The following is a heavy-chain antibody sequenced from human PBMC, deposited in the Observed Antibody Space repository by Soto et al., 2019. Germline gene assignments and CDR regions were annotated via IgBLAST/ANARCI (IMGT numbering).Heavy chain of an antibody. CDR3: AKDPSDVVVVAATYNWFDP. CDR1: GFTFSSYA. Sequence: GGSLRLSCAASGFTFSSYAMSWVRQAPGKGLEWVSAISGSGGSTYYADSVKGRFTISRDNSKNTLYLQMNSLRAEDTAVYYCAKDPSDVVVVAATYNWFDPWGQGTLVTVSS. CDR2: ISGSGGST. D-gene: IGHD2-15*01. J-gene: IGHJ5*02. V-gene: IGHV3-23*01.